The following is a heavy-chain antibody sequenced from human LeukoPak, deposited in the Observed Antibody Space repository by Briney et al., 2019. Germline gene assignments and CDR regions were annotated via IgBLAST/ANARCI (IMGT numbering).Heavy chain of an antibody. CDR1: GFTFSNHG. Sequence: NPGGSLRLSCAASGFTFSNHGMNWVRQAPGKGLEWVSAISGSGGSTYYADSVKGRFTISRDNSKNTLYLQMNSLRAEDTAVYYCAKRSRPLGKLGPDPYDYWGQGTLVTVSS. CDR3: AKRSRPLGKLGPDPYDY. V-gene: IGHV3-23*01. CDR2: ISGSGGST. J-gene: IGHJ4*02. D-gene: IGHD1-14*01.